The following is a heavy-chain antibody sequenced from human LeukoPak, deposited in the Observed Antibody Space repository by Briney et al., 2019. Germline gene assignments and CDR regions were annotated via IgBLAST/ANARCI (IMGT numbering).Heavy chain of an antibody. CDR2: ITSSSSYI. Sequence: GGSLRLSCAASGFTFSTYNMNWVRQAPGKGLGWVSSITSSSSYIYYADSVKGRFTISRDNAKNSLYLQMNSLRDEDTAVYYCARVWGGGYWGQGTLVTVSS. CDR3: ARVWGGGY. D-gene: IGHD3-16*01. V-gene: IGHV3-21*01. CDR1: GFTFSTYN. J-gene: IGHJ4*02.